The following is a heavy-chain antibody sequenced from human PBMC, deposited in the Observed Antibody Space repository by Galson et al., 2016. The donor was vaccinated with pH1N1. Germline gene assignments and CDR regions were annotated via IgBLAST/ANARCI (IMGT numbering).Heavy chain of an antibody. V-gene: IGHV5-51*03. Sequence: SGAEVKKPGESLRISCQGSGYSFTSYWIAWVRQMPGKGLEWMGIIYPGDSDTRYSPSFQGQVTISAAKSISTAYLQWSSLRASDTAMYYCARLPYCDTTSCPFDYWGQGTLVTVSS. J-gene: IGHJ4*02. CDR3: ARLPYCDTTSCPFDY. CDR2: IYPGDSDT. D-gene: IGHD2-2*01. CDR1: GYSFTSYW.